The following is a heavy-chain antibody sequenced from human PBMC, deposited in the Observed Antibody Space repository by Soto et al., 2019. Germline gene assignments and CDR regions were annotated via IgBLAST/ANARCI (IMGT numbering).Heavy chain of an antibody. V-gene: IGHV1-2*02. CDR1: GYTFTGYY. D-gene: IGHD2-2*01. CDR3: ARAFVPATGPWFDP. CDR2: INPNSGGT. Sequence: RASVKVSCKASGYTFTGYYMHWVRQAPGQGLEWMGWINPNSGGTNYAQKFQGRVTMTRDTSISTAYMELSRLRSDDTAVYYCARAFVPATGPWFDPWGQGTLVTVSS. J-gene: IGHJ5*02.